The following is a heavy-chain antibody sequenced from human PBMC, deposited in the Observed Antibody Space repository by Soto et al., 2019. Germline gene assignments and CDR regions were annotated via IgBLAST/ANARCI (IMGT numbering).Heavy chain of an antibody. CDR2: IDWYDEK. CDR1: GFSLSTSGMC. CDR3: ARAYYDFWSGNTHDAYDI. Sequence: SGPTLVNPTQTLTLTCSFSGFSLSTSGMCVSWIRQAPGKALEWLARIDWYDEKYYSQSLKTRLTISQDTSKNQVVLTMTNMDVVDTATYYCARAYYDFWSGNTHDAYDIWGQGTMVTVSS. J-gene: IGHJ3*02. V-gene: IGHV2-70*11. D-gene: IGHD3-3*01.